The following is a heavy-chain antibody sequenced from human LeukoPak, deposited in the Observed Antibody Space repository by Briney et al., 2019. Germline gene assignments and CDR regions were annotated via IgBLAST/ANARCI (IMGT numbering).Heavy chain of an antibody. CDR1: GFTFSSYS. V-gene: IGHV3-48*01. CDR3: ARALVGYDDAFDI. D-gene: IGHD2-15*01. J-gene: IGHJ3*02. CDR2: ISSSSSTI. Sequence: GGSLRLSCAASGFTFSSYSMNWVRQAPGRGLEWVSYISSSSSTIYYADSVKGRFTISRDNAKNSLYLQMNSLRAEDTAVYYCARALVGYDDAFDIRGQGTMVTVSS.